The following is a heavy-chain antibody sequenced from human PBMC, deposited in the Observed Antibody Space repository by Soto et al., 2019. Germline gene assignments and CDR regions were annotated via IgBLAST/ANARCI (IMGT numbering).Heavy chain of an antibody. V-gene: IGHV4-59*01. CDR1: GGSISSYY. Sequence: SETLSLTCTVSGGSISSYYWSWIRQPPGKGLEWIGYIYYSGSTNYNPSLKSRVTISVDTSKNQFSLKLSSVTAADTAVYYCARDPSYCTNGVCYNWFDPCGQGTLVTVSS. CDR2: IYYSGST. CDR3: ARDPSYCTNGVCYNWFDP. J-gene: IGHJ5*02. D-gene: IGHD2-8*01.